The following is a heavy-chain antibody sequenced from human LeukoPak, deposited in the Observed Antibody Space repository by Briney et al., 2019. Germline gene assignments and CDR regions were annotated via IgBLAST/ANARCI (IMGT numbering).Heavy chain of an antibody. CDR2: FYYSWST. D-gene: IGHD3-9*01. CDR3: ARYKTNYDILTGPGMDV. CDR1: GGSISSRGYY. V-gene: IGHV4-31*03. J-gene: IGHJ6*02. Sequence: SETLSLTCTVSGGSISSRGYYWSWTRQHPGTGLEWLGYFYYSWSTYYNPSLKTRVTISVDTSKNQFSLKLSSVTAADTAVYYWARYKTNYDILTGPGMDVWGQGTTVTVSS.